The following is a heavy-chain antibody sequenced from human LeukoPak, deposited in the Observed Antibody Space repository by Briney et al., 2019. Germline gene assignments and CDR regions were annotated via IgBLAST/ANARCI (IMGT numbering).Heavy chain of an antibody. CDR1: GFTVSSSY. Sequence: GGSLRLSCAASGFTVSSSYMSWVRQAPGKGLEWVGRIKSKTDGGTTDYAAPVKGRFTISRDDSKNTLYLQMNSLKTEDTAVYYCTTDRDGTEDYWGQGTLVTVSS. CDR2: IKSKTDGGTT. J-gene: IGHJ4*02. D-gene: IGHD6-13*01. CDR3: TTDRDGTEDY. V-gene: IGHV3-15*01.